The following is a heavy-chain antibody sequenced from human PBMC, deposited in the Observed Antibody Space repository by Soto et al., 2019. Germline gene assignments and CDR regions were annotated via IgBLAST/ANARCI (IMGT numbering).Heavy chain of an antibody. V-gene: IGHV1-18*04. CDR1: GYTFTTSG. D-gene: IGHD1-7*01. CDR3: TRAGASDWNYVSTSS. J-gene: IGHJ4*02. CDR2: IRAKSGNT. Sequence: QLVQSGAEVKKPGASVKVSCKASGYTFTTSGFNWVRQAPGQGLEWMGWIRAKSGNTNYAQKLQGRVTMTTDTSTSTVYMELKSLTSDDTAIYYCTRAGASDWNYVSTSSWGQGTLVTVSS.